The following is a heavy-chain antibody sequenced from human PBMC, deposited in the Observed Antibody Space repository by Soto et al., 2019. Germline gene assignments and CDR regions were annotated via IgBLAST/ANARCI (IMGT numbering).Heavy chain of an antibody. CDR3: ARGIQLRYFYYYYYGMDV. J-gene: IGHJ6*02. D-gene: IGHD3-9*01. CDR2: IIPIFGTA. Sequence: SVKVSCKASGGTFSSYAISWVRQAPGQGLEWMGGIIPIFGTANYAQKFQGRVTITADKSTSTAYMELSSLRSEDTAVYYCARGIQLRYFYYYYYGMDVWGQGTTVTV. CDR1: GGTFSSYA. V-gene: IGHV1-69*06.